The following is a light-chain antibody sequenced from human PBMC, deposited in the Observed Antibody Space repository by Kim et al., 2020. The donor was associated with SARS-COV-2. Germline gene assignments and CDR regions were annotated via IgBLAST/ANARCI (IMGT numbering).Light chain of an antibody. Sequence: GAPGPTFTFACTGSNIGPAYDVHWYQQFPGSAPKLLIYGDIHRPSGVPDRFSGSKSGTSASLAITGLQGEDEADYFCQTYDSGHVVFGGGTQLTVL. CDR3: QTYDSGHVV. CDR2: GDI. V-gene: IGLV1-40*01. J-gene: IGLJ2*01. CDR1: NIGPAYD.